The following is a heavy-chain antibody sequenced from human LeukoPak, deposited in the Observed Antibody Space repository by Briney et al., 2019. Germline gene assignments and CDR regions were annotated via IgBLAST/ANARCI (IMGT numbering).Heavy chain of an antibody. CDR3: ATRYCSGGSCYRNDAFDI. Sequence: SETLSLTCTVSGGSISSYYWSWIRQPPGKGLEWIGYIYYSGSTNYNPSLKSRVTISVDTSKNQFSLKLSSVTAADTAVHYCATRYCSGGSCYRNDAFDIWGQGTMVTVSS. CDR1: GGSISSYY. D-gene: IGHD2-15*01. V-gene: IGHV4-59*01. CDR2: IYYSGST. J-gene: IGHJ3*02.